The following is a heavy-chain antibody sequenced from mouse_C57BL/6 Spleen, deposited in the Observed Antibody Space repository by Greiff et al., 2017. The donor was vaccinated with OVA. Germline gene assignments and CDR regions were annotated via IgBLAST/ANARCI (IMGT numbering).Heavy chain of an antibody. CDR2: ISYDGSN. Sequence: EVKLMESGPGLVKPSQSLSLTCSVTGYSITSGYYWNWIRQFPGNKLEWMGYISYDGSNNYNPSLKNRISITRDTSKNQFFLKLNSVTTEDTATYYCARERGRAYWGQGTLVTVSA. D-gene: IGHD1-1*01. J-gene: IGHJ3*01. CDR1: GYSITSGYY. V-gene: IGHV3-6*01. CDR3: ARERGRAY.